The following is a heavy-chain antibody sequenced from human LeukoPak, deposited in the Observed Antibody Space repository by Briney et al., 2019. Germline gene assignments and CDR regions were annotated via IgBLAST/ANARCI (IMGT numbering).Heavy chain of an antibody. CDR2: ISYDGSIK. CDR1: GFTFSNFA. V-gene: IGHV3-30*09. J-gene: IGHJ4*02. D-gene: IGHD6-19*01. Sequence: GGSLRLSCAASGFTFSNFAMNWVRQAPGKGLEWVAFISYDGSIKSYADSVKGRFAVSRDNSKNTLYLQMDSLRPEDTAFYYCAKSYDNGWYVCDYWGQGTLVTVSS. CDR3: AKSYDNGWYVCDY.